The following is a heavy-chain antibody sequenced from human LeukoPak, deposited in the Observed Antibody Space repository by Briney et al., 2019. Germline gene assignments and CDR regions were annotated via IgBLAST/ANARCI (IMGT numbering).Heavy chain of an antibody. D-gene: IGHD6-13*01. CDR3: ARRASYSSSPYYFDY. CDR1: GSRFTSYW. Sequence: GEPLKISCKGSGSRFTSYWIGWVRQMPGKGLEWMGIIYPGDSDTRYSPSFQGQVTISADKSISTAYLQWSGLQASDTAMYYCARRASYSSSPYYFDYWGQGTLVSVSS. CDR2: IYPGDSDT. V-gene: IGHV5-51*01. J-gene: IGHJ4*02.